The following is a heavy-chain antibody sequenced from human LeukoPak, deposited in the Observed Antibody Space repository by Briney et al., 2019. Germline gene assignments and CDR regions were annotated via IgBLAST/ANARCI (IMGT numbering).Heavy chain of an antibody. CDR2: ISCDGANK. Sequence: GGSLRLSCAASGFTFSHYAMHWVRQAPGKGLDWVAVISCDGANKFYSDSERGRFTISRDSSKNTLYLQMNSLRPEDTAVYYCAKGHRPCTAGFCYSYYYNYYMDVWGSGTTVTISS. J-gene: IGHJ6*03. CDR3: AKGHRPCTAGFCYSYYYNYYMDV. CDR1: GFTFSHYA. V-gene: IGHV3-30*18. D-gene: IGHD2-15*01.